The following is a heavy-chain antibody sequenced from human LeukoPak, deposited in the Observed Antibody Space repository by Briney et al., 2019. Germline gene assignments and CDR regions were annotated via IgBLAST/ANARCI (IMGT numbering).Heavy chain of an antibody. CDR3: TTGESMVGSTIHIRWAD. J-gene: IGHJ4*02. Sequence: GGSLRLSGAASGFTFSNAWMTWVRQAPRKGREWVGRIKSKTAGGTIDYAAPVKGRFTISRDDSKNTLYLQMNSLKTEDTAVYYCTTGESMVGSTIHIRWADWGQGTLVTVSS. V-gene: IGHV3-15*01. D-gene: IGHD1-26*01. CDR2: IKSKTAGGTI. CDR1: GFTFSNAW.